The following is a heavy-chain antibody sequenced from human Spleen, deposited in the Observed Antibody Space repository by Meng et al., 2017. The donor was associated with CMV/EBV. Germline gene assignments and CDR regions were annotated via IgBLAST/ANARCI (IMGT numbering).Heavy chain of an antibody. CDR2: ISYDGSNK. Sequence: GGSLRLSCAASGFTFSSYAMHWVRQAPGKGLEWVAVISYDGSNKYYADSVKGRFTISRDNSKNTLYLQMNSLRAEDTAVYYCAGGGLEYYFDYWGQGTLVTVSS. D-gene: IGHD3-3*01. J-gene: IGHJ4*02. V-gene: IGHV3-30*04. CDR3: AGGGLEYYFDY. CDR1: GFTFSSYA.